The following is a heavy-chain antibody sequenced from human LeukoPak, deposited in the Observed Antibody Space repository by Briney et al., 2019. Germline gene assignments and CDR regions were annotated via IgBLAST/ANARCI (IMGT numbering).Heavy chain of an antibody. CDR1: GFTFSSYA. CDR3: AKGLYGDYLDY. J-gene: IGHJ4*02. D-gene: IGHD4-17*01. V-gene: IGHV3-9*01. Sequence: GGSLRLSCAASGFTFSSYAMSWVRQAPGKGLEWVSGISWNSGSIGYADSVKGRFTISRDNAKNSLYLQMNSLRAEDTALYYCAKGLYGDYLDYWGQGTLVTVSS. CDR2: ISWNSGSI.